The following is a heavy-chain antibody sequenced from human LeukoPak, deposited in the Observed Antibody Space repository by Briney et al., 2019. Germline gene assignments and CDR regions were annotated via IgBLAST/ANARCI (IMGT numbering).Heavy chain of an antibody. CDR1: GGSFSGYY. CDR2: INHSGST. J-gene: IGHJ5*02. V-gene: IGHV4-34*01. D-gene: IGHD3-3*02. CDR3: ARGSTDWFNP. Sequence: SETLSLTCAVYGGSFSGYYWSWIRQPPGKGLEWIGEINHSGSTNYNPSLKSRVTISVDTSKNQFSLKLSSVTAADTAVYYCARGSTDWFNPWGQGTLVTVSS.